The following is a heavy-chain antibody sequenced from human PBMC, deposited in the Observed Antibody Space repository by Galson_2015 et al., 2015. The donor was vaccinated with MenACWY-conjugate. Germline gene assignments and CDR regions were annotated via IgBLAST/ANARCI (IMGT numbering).Heavy chain of an antibody. CDR1: GYRFINYW. CDR2: IDPVNSNV. Sequence: SGAEVKKPGESLKLSCKGSGYRFINYWIGWVRQMPGKGLQWMGLIDPVNSNVRYSPSFQGQVTISADESISTAYLQWSSLKASDTAMYYCARHPPGGRGMDVWGRGTTVTVSS. J-gene: IGHJ6*02. CDR3: ARHPPGGRGMDV. V-gene: IGHV5-51*01. D-gene: IGHD1-26*01.